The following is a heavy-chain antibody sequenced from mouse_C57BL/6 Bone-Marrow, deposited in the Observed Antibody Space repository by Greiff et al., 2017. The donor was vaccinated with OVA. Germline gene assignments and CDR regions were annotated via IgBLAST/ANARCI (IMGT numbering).Heavy chain of an antibody. CDR3: ARGPYYLEDY. V-gene: IGHV1-64*01. J-gene: IGHJ2*01. CDR2: IHPNSGST. CDR1: GYTFTSYW. Sequence: QVHVKQPGAELVKPGASVKLSCKASGYTFTSYWMHWVKQRPGQGLEWIGMIHPNSGSTNYNEKFKSKATLTVDKSSSTAYMQLSSLTSEDSAVYYCARGPYYLEDYWGQGTTLTVSS. D-gene: IGHD1-1*01.